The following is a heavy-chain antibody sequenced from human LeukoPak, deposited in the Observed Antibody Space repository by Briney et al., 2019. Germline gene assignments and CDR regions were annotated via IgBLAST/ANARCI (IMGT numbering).Heavy chain of an antibody. D-gene: IGHD2-2*01. J-gene: IGHJ6*02. V-gene: IGHV3-7*01. CDR3: ARDCSSTSCYWYYYYYYGMDV. CDR1: GFTFSSYW. Sequence: GGSLRLSCAASGFTFSSYWMGWVRPAPGKGLEGVANIKQDGREKYYVDSVKGRFTISRDNAKNSLYLQMNSLRAEDTAVYYCARDCSSTSCYWYYYYYYGMDVWGQGTTVTVSS. CDR2: IKQDGREK.